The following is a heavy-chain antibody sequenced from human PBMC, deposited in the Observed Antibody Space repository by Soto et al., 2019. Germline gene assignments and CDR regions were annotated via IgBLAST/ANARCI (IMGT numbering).Heavy chain of an antibody. Sequence: SVKVSCKASGFTFTSSAVQWVRQARGQRLEWIGWIVVGSGNTNYAQKFQERVTITRDMSTSTAYMELSSLRSEDTAVYYCAADPDFGVVIPDYWGQGTLVTVS. J-gene: IGHJ4*02. D-gene: IGHD3-3*01. CDR3: AADPDFGVVIPDY. CDR1: GFTFTSSA. CDR2: IVVGSGNT. V-gene: IGHV1-58*01.